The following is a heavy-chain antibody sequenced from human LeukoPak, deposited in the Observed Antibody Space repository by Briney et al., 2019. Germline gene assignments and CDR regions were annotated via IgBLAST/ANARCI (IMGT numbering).Heavy chain of an antibody. D-gene: IGHD3-10*01. CDR2: IYYSGST. V-gene: IGHV4-39*01. CDR1: GGSISSSSYY. CDR3: ARQRAYYYGSGSYPISDAFDI. Sequence: SETLSLTCTVSGGSISSSSYYWGWIRQPPGKGLEWIGCIYYSGSTYYNPSLKSRVTISVDTSKNQFSLKLSSVTAADTAVYYCARQRAYYYGSGSYPISDAFDIWGQGTMVTVSS. J-gene: IGHJ3*02.